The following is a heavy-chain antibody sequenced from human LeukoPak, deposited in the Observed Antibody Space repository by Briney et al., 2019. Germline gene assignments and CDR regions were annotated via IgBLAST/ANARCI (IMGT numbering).Heavy chain of an antibody. CDR3: ARGPSGYHNT. V-gene: IGHV3-21*01. Sequence: PGGSLRLSCAASGFTFSSYSMNWVRQAPGKGLEWVSSISSSSSYTYYADSMKGRFTISRDNAKNSLYLQMNSLRAEDTAVYYCARGPSGYHNTGGQGTLVTVSS. D-gene: IGHD5-12*01. CDR2: ISSSSSYT. CDR1: GFTFSSYS. J-gene: IGHJ4*02.